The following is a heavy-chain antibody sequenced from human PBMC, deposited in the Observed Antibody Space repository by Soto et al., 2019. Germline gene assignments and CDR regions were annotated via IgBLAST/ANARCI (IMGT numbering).Heavy chain of an antibody. CDR2: IYIGGST. Sequence: GGSLRLSCAASGFTVSNTYMTWVRQPPGKGLEFVSVIYIGGSTNHIDSVKGRFIISTDSSKNTLYLQMNNLRVEDTAVYYCARATLLGGFDSWGQGTLVTVSS. V-gene: IGHV3-53*01. CDR3: ARATLLGGFDS. J-gene: IGHJ4*02. D-gene: IGHD3-16*01. CDR1: GFTVSNTY.